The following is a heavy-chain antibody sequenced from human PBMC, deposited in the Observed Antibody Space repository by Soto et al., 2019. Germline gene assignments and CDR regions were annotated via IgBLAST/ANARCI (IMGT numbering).Heavy chain of an antibody. CDR1: GDTLSKYG. CDR2: ITPIFGTP. J-gene: IGHJ6*02. Sequence: QVQLVQSGAEVKKPGSSVKVSCKASGDTLSKYGVSWVRQAPGQGLEWMGGITPIFGTPTYAQRFQGRVTITADKSTSTSHLELTSLRSDDTAVYYCAKSRVGVSWGVVDVWGQGTMVTVSS. CDR3: AKSRVGVSWGVVDV. D-gene: IGHD2-8*01. V-gene: IGHV1-69*06.